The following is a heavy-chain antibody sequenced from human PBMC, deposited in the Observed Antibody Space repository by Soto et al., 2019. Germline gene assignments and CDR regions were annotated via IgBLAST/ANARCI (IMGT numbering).Heavy chain of an antibody. D-gene: IGHD3-3*01. CDR3: AREERITIFGVAYNWFDP. V-gene: IGHV4-4*07. CDR2: IYTSGST. J-gene: IGHJ5*02. Sequence: SETLSLTCTVSGGSISSYYWSWIRQPAGKGLEWIGRIYTSGSTNYNPSLKSRVTMSVDTSKNQFSPKLSSVTAADTAVYYCAREERITIFGVAYNWFDPWGQGTLVTVS. CDR1: GGSISSYY.